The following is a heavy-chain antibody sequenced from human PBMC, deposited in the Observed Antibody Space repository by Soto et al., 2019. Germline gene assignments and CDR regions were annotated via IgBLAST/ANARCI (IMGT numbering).Heavy chain of an antibody. J-gene: IGHJ4*02. D-gene: IGHD3-3*01. Sequence: QVQLVESGGGVVQPGRSLRLSCAASGFTFSSYGMHWVRQAPGKGLEWVAVISYDGSNKYYADSVKGRFTISRDNSKNTLYLQMNSLRAEDTAVYFCAKDVNDFWSGYCDYWGQGTLVTVSS. V-gene: IGHV3-30*18. CDR2: ISYDGSNK. CDR1: GFTFSSYG. CDR3: AKDVNDFWSGYCDY.